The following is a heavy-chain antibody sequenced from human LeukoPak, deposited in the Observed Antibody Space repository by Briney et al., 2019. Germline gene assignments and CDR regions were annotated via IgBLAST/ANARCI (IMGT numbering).Heavy chain of an antibody. Sequence: PGGSLRLSCAASGFTFSSYWMSWVRQAPGKGLEWVANIKQDGSEKYYVDSVKGRFTISRDSAKNSLYLQMNSLRAEDTAVYYCARVASRGYCSSTSCFLFDYWGQGTLVTVSS. V-gene: IGHV3-7*01. D-gene: IGHD2-2*01. J-gene: IGHJ4*02. CDR1: GFTFSSYW. CDR3: ARVASRGYCSSTSCFLFDY. CDR2: IKQDGSEK.